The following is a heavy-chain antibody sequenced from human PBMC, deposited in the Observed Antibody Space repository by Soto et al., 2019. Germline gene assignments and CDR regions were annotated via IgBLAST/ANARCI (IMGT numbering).Heavy chain of an antibody. D-gene: IGHD6-13*01. CDR3: ARHRPTALGYSSSWYGSWFDP. V-gene: IGHV1-18*04. CDR1: GYTFTSYG. J-gene: IGHJ5*02. CDR2: ISAYNGNT. Sequence: GASVKVSCKASGYTFTSYGISWVRQAPGQGLEWMGWISAYNGNTNYAQKLQGRVTMTTDTSTSTAYMELRSLRSDDTAVYYCARHRPTALGYSSSWYGSWFDPWGQGTLVTVSS.